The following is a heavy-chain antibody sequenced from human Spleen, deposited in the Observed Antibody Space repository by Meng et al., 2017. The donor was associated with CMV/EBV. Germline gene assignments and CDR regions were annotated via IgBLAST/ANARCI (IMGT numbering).Heavy chain of an antibody. CDR1: GFTFSNHW. CDR2: IKSDGSIT. V-gene: IGHV3-74*01. CDR3: TREFLPSDYGDDPDY. J-gene: IGHJ4*02. D-gene: IGHD4-17*01. Sequence: GGSLRLSCAASGFTFSNHWMHWVRQAPGKGLVWVSRIKSDGSITRYADSVKGRFAISRDNSKNTLYLQMNSLRADDTAVYYCTREFLPSDYGDDPDYWGLGTLVTVSS.